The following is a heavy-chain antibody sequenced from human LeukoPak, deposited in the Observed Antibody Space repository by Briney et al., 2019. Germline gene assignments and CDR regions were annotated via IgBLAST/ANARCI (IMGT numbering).Heavy chain of an antibody. CDR1: GFTFSSYS. Sequence: PGGSLRLSCAASGFTFSSYSMNWVRQAPGKGLEWVSYISSSSSTIYYADSVKGRFTISRDNAKNSLYLQMNSLRAEDTAVYYCARAAFGVVIRPRWFDPWGQGTLVTVSS. D-gene: IGHD3-3*01. CDR3: ARAAFGVVIRPRWFDP. V-gene: IGHV3-48*01. J-gene: IGHJ5*02. CDR2: ISSSSSTI.